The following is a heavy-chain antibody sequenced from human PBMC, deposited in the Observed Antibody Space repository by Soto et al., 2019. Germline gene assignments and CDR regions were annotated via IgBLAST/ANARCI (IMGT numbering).Heavy chain of an antibody. CDR2: ISAYNGNT. CDR3: ARDGTLWWWSDTGAHTSEAYYYYGMDV. D-gene: IGHD2-21*01. V-gene: IGHV1-18*01. CDR1: GYTFTSYG. J-gene: IGHJ6*02. Sequence: ASVKVSCKASGYTFTSYGISWVRQAPGQGLEWMGWISAYNGNTNYAQKLQGRVTMTTDTSTSTAYMELRSLRSDDTAVYYCARDGTLWWWSDTGAHTSEAYYYYGMDVWGQGTTVTVSS.